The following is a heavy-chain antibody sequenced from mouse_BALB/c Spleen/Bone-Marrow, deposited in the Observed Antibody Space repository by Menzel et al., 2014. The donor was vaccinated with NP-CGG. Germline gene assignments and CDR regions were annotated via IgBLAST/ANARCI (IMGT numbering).Heavy chain of an antibody. Sequence: EVHLVESGGGLVQPGGSRKLSCAASGFTFRSFGMHWARQAPEKGLEWVAYISGGTSTIYYADTVKGRFTISRDNPNNALFLRMTSLRSEDTAMYYCVRGGYYVPSYFDSWGQGTTLTVSS. J-gene: IGHJ2*01. CDR1: GFTFRSFG. D-gene: IGHD2-3*01. CDR2: ISGGTSTI. CDR3: VRGGYYVPSYFDS. V-gene: IGHV5-17*02.